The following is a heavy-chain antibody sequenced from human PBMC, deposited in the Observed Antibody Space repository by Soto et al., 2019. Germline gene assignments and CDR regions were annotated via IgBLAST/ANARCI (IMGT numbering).Heavy chain of an antibody. Sequence: EVQLLESGGGLVQPGGSLRLSCAASGFIFSNYAKGWVRLAPGKGLEWVSVISSRGSTTYYADSVKGRFTISRDNSKNTLFLQMNSLRAEDTAVYLCVRDPEGDTGMVFDYWGQGTLVTVSS. J-gene: IGHJ4*02. D-gene: IGHD2-21*02. CDR2: ISSRGSTT. CDR1: GFIFSNYA. CDR3: VRDPEGDTGMVFDY. V-gene: IGHV3-23*01.